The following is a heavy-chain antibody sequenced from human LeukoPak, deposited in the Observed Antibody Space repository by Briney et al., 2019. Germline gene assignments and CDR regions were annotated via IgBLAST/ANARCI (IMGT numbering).Heavy chain of an antibody. V-gene: IGHV1-8*03. CDR2: MNPNSGNT. CDR1: GYTFTRYD. J-gene: IGHJ6*03. CDR3: AKGCSRILRRTPGAQTRDYYYFYMDV. D-gene: IGHD2-15*01. Sequence: GASVKVSCKASGYTFTRYDIKWVRQATGQGHEWMGWMNPNSGNTGYAKKFQGRATITRNTSISTASTELSSLRCRDTAVPYFAKGCSRILRRTPGAQTRDYYYFYMDVWGKGTTVTVSS.